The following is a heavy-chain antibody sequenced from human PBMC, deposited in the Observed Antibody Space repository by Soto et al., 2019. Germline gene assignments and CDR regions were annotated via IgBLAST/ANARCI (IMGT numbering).Heavy chain of an antibody. V-gene: IGHV3-11*06. CDR2: SSSSGGYT. J-gene: IGHJ6*02. D-gene: IGHD3-16*01. Sequence: QVQLVESGGGLVEPGGSLRLSCAASGFSVRDNYMTWIRQAPGKGLEWLSYSSSSGGYTNYADSVKGRFTISRDNAKNSLYLQMDSLRAEDTAVYFCARSSGRRHVFTFDYGLDVWGQGTTVTVSS. CDR1: GFSVRDNY. CDR3: ARSSGRRHVFTFDYGLDV.